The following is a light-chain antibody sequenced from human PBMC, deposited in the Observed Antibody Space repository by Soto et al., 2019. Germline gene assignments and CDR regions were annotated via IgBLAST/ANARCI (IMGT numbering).Light chain of an antibody. Sequence: QSALTQPASVSGSPGQSITISCTGTSSDIGGFNFVSWYQHHPGSAPQLIIYEVNNRPSGISDRFSGSQSGNMASLTISGLQAEDEADYYCSSFTSNSTLLFGGGTKLTVL. V-gene: IGLV2-14*01. J-gene: IGLJ2*01. CDR2: EVN. CDR3: SSFTSNSTLL. CDR1: SSDIGGFNF.